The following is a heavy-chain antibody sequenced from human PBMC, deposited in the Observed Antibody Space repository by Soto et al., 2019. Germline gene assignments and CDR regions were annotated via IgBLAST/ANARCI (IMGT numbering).Heavy chain of an antibody. CDR1: GGSISSGGYY. J-gene: IGHJ5*02. Sequence: QVQLQESGPGLVKPSQTLSLPCTVSGGSISSGGYYWSWIRQHPGTGLEWIGYIYCSGSTSYYPSVKSRVTISGDTSNSQFSLKLSSVTAADTAVYYYARGDRYCSSTSCYWFDLWGQGTLVTVSS. V-gene: IGHV4-31*03. CDR3: ARGDRYCSSTSCYWFDL. D-gene: IGHD2-2*01. CDR2: IYCSGST.